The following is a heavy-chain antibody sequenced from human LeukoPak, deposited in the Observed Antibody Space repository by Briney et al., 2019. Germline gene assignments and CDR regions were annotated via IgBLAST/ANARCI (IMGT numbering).Heavy chain of an antibody. CDR3: ARDRGSSGGFDY. CDR1: GDSISGDY. V-gene: IGHV4-59*01. Sequence: SETLSLTCTVSGDSISGDYWSWIRQPPGKGLEWIAYIYYSGGTNYNPYLKSRVTISVDTSKNQFSLKLSSVTAADTAVYYCARDRGSSGGFDYWGQGTLVTVSS. J-gene: IGHJ4*02. D-gene: IGHD3-16*01. CDR2: IYYSGGT.